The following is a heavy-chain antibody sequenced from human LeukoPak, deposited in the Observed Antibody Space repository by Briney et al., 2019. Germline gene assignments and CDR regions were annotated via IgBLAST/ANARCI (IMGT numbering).Heavy chain of an antibody. Sequence: GGSLRLSCAASGFTFSNHGMNWVRQAPGKGLEWLSGVSPPGGGTYYADSVKGRFTISRDDSKNTLSLQMNSLRVEDTAVYYCARDLAWGAFDYWGQGTLVTVSS. CDR1: GFTFSNHG. D-gene: IGHD7-27*01. J-gene: IGHJ4*02. CDR3: ARDLAWGAFDY. CDR2: VSPPGGGT. V-gene: IGHV3-23*01.